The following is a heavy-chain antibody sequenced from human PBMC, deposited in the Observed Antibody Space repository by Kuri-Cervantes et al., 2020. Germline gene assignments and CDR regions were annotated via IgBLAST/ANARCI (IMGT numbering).Heavy chain of an antibody. CDR1: GGSISSSSYY. D-gene: IGHD3-10*01. CDR3: ARDIMVRGVIRDY. CDR2: IYYSGST. J-gene: IGHJ4*02. V-gene: IGHV4-39*07. Sequence: GSLRLSCTVSGGSISSSSYYWGWIRQSPGKGLEWIGSIYYSGSTYYNPSLKSRVTISVDTSKNQFSLKLSSVTAADTAVYYCARDIMVRGVIRDYWGQGTLVTVSS.